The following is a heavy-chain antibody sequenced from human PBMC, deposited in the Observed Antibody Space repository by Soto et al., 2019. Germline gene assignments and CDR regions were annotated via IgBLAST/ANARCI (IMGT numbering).Heavy chain of an antibody. Sequence: QVQLQESGPGLVKPSETLSLTCTVSGGSISSYYWSWIRQPPGKGLEWIGYIYYSGSTNYNPSLKSRVTISVDTSKNQFSVKLSSVTAADTAVYYCARVDYGDYVYYWGQGTLVTVSS. CDR1: GGSISSYY. CDR2: IYYSGST. CDR3: ARVDYGDYVYY. V-gene: IGHV4-59*01. D-gene: IGHD4-17*01. J-gene: IGHJ4*02.